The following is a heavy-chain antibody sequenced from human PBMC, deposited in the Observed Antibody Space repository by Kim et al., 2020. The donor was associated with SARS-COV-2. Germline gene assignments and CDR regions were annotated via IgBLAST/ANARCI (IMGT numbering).Heavy chain of an antibody. CDR3: ARLVGATVGGEGY. Sequence: YSPSSKGQVTISADKSISTAYLQWSSLKASDTAMYYCARLVGATVGGEGYWGQGTLVTVSS. J-gene: IGHJ4*02. V-gene: IGHV5-51*01. D-gene: IGHD1-26*01.